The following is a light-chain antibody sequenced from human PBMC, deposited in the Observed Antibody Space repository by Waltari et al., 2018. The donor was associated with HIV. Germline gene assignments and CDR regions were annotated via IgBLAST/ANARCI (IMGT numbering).Light chain of an antibody. CDR2: SAS. CDR1: QTISKF. J-gene: IGKJ1*01. Sequence: DIQMTLSPSPLSASVGARVVVTCRANQTISKFLNWYQHKPGKAPNLLISSASNLHGGVPSRFGGSGSGTDFALTITSLQPEDFALYYCQQTYSAPWTFGQGTKIDIK. CDR3: QQTYSAPWT. V-gene: IGKV1-39*01.